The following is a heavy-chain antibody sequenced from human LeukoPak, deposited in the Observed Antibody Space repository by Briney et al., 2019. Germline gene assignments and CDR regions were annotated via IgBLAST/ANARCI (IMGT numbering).Heavy chain of an antibody. D-gene: IGHD3-10*01. CDR3: ARDRDRYGSGSYSGLNADY. J-gene: IGHJ4*02. Sequence: ASVKVSCKASGGTFSSYAISWVRQAPGQGLEWMGGIIPIFGTANYAQKFQGRVTITADESTSTAYMELSSLRSEDTAVYYCARDRDRYGSGSYSGLNADYWGQGTLVTVSS. CDR1: GGTFSSYA. V-gene: IGHV1-69*13. CDR2: IIPIFGTA.